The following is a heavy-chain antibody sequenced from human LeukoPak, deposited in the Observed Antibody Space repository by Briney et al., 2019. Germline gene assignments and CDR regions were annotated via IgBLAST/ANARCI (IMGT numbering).Heavy chain of an antibody. J-gene: IGHJ4*02. Sequence: GGSLRLSCAASGFTFSSYWMHWVRQAPGKGLVWVSRINSDGSSTNYADSVKGRFTISRDNANNTLYLQMNSLRAEDTAVYYCARSELYYYGSGSYPWGCWGQGTLVTVSS. CDR3: ARSELYYYGSGSYPWGC. CDR2: INSDGSST. D-gene: IGHD3-10*01. V-gene: IGHV3-74*01. CDR1: GFTFSSYW.